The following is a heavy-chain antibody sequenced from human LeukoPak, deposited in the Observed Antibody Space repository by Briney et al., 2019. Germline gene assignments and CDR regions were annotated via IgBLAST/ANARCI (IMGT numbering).Heavy chain of an antibody. CDR1: GFTFSSYA. J-gene: IGHJ4*02. V-gene: IGHV3-7*01. Sequence: GGSLRLSCAAPGFTFSSYAMSWVRQAPGKGLEWVANIKQDGSEKYYVDSVKGRFTISRDNAKNSLYLQMNSLRAEDTAVYYCARVRMSGDLDYWGQGTLVTVSS. CDR3: ARVRMSGDLDY. CDR2: IKQDGSEK. D-gene: IGHD3-10*01.